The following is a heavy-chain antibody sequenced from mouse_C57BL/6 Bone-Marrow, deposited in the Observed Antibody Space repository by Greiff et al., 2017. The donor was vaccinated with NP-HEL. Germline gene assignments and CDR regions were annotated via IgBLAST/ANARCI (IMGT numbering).Heavy chain of an antibody. CDR1: GYTFTDYY. V-gene: IGHV1-26*01. Sequence: EVQLQQSGPELVKPGASVKISCKASGYTFTDYYMNWVKQSHGKSLEWIGDINPNNGGTSYNQKFKGKATLTVDKSSSTAYMELRSLTSEDSAVYYWARDGSSYPWFAYWGQGTLSLSLQ. D-gene: IGHD1-1*01. J-gene: IGHJ3*01. CDR3: ARDGSSYPWFAY. CDR2: INPNNGGT.